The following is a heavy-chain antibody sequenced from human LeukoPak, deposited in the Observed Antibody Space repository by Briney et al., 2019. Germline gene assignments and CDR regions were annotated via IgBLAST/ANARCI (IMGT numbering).Heavy chain of an antibody. CDR3: ARGQSADSSGYYLGYVYYYGMDV. CDR2: IYSGGST. V-gene: IGHV3-53*01. J-gene: IGHJ6*02. Sequence: GGSLRLSCAASGFTVSSNYMSWVRQAPGKGLEWVSVIYSGGSTYYADSVKGRFTISRDNSKNTLYLQMNSLRAEDTAVYYCARGQSADSSGYYLGYVYYYGMDVWGQGTTVTVSS. D-gene: IGHD3-22*01. CDR1: GFTVSSNY.